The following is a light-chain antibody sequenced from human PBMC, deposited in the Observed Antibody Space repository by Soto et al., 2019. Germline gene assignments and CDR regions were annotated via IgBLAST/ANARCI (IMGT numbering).Light chain of an antibody. J-gene: IGKJ3*01. CDR2: DAS. CDR1: QSVSSY. V-gene: IGKV3-11*01. CDR3: QQRSNCS. Sequence: EIVLTQSPATLSLSPGERATLSCRASQSVSSYLAWYQQKPGQAPRLLIYDASSRATGIPARFSGSGSGTDFNLTISSLEPEDFAVYYCQQRSNCSFGPGTKVDIK.